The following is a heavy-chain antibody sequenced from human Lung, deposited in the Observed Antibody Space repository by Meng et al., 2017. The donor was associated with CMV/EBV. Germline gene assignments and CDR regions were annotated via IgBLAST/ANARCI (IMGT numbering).Heavy chain of an antibody. J-gene: IGHJ6*02. CDR1: GGTSSSYV. Sequence: SVKVSCKASGGTSSSYVISWVRRAPGQGLEWMGGIIPILGRANYGQKFQARVTITADKSTSTAHMELSSLRSEDTAVYYCARSRVLSSSPSRPPTYGMDVWGQGTXVTVSS. D-gene: IGHD2-2*01. CDR3: ARSRVLSSSPSRPPTYGMDV. CDR2: IIPILGRA. V-gene: IGHV1-69*10.